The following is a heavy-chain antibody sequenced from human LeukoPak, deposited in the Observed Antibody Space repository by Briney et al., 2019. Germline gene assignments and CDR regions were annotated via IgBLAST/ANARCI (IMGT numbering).Heavy chain of an antibody. CDR3: ARWGGIVGATTEYAFDI. D-gene: IGHD1-26*01. CDR2: IYYSGST. CDR1: GGSVSSRSYY. V-gene: IGHV4-61*01. Sequence: SETLSLTCTVSGGSVSSRSYYWSWIRQPPGKGLEWIGYIYYSGSTNYNPSLKSRVTISVDTSKNQFSLKLSSVTAADTAVYYCARWGGIVGATTEYAFDIWGQGTMVTVSS. J-gene: IGHJ3*02.